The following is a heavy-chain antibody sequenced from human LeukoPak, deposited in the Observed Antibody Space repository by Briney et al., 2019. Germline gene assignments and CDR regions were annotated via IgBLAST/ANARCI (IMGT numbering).Heavy chain of an antibody. V-gene: IGHV4-34*01. CDR1: GGSFSGYY. D-gene: IGHD4-11*01. J-gene: IGHJ6*02. Sequence: ASETLSLTCAVYGGSFSGYYWSWIRQPPGKGLEWIGEINHSGSTNYNPSLKSRVTISVDTSKNQFSLKLSSVTAADTAVYYCARDTTTVTPYYGMDVWGQGTTVTVSS. CDR3: ARDTTTVTPYYGMDV. CDR2: INHSGST.